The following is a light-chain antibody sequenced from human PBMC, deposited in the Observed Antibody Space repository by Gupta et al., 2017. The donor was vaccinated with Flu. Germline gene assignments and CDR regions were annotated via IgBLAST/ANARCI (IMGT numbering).Light chain of an antibody. V-gene: IGKV2-28*01. CDR3: MQSPHTPET. CDR2: LVS. CDR1: QRLLHSNGYNY. Sequence: DVVMTQSPLSLPVTPGEPASISCRSSQRLLHSNGYNYLDWYLQKPGQSPQLLIYLVSIRASGVPDRFSGSASGTDFTLKISRVEAEDVGVYYCMQSPHTPETFGGGTKVEIK. J-gene: IGKJ4*01.